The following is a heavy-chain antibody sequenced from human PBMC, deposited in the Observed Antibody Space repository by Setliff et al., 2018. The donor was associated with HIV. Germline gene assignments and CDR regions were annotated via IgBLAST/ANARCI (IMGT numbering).Heavy chain of an antibody. D-gene: IGHD1-1*01. CDR1: GGTFSSYV. V-gene: IGHV1-69*13. CDR2: IIPIFGTA. Sequence: SVKVSCKASGGTFSSYVISWVRQAPGQGLEWMGGIIPIFGTANYAQKFQGRVTITADESTSTAYMELSSLRSEDTAVYYCAREFPGGTKGFDYWGQGTLVTVSS. CDR3: AREFPGGTKGFDY. J-gene: IGHJ4*02.